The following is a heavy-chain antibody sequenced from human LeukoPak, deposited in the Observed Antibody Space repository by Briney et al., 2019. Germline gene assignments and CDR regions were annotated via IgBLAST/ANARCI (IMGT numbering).Heavy chain of an antibody. CDR3: ARALRDGYNRGIDY. V-gene: IGHV3-74*01. D-gene: IGHD5-24*01. J-gene: IGHJ4*02. CDR1: GFTFTDYW. Sequence: AGGSLRLSCAASGFTFTDYWMHWVRQAPGKGLVWVSRINSDGSSTSYADSVKGRFTISRDNAKNTLYLQMNSLRAEDTAVYYCARALRDGYNRGIDYWGQGTLVTVSS. CDR2: INSDGSST.